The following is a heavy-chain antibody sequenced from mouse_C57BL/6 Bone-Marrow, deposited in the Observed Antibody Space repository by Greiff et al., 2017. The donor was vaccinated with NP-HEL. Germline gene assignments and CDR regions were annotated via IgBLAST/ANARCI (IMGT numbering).Heavy chain of an antibody. CDR2: IDPSDSYT. Sequence: VQLQQPGAELVKPGASVKLSCKASGYTFTSYWMQWVKQRPGQGLEWIGEIDPSDSYTNYNQKFKGKATLTVDASSSTAYMQLSSLTSEDSAVYYCATITTVGGRYYFDYWGKGTTLTVSS. CDR1: GYTFTSYW. V-gene: IGHV1-50*01. CDR3: ATITTVGGRYYFDY. J-gene: IGHJ2*01. D-gene: IGHD1-1*01.